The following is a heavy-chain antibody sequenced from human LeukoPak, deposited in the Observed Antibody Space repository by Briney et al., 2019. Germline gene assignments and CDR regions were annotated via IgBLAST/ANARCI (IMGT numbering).Heavy chain of an antibody. V-gene: IGHV4-39*07. Sequence: SETLSLTCTVSGGSISSSSYYWVWIRQPPGKGLEWIGSIYYSGSTYYNPSLKSRVTISVDTSKNQFSLKLSSVTAADTAVYYCARAVWEQLNTILFDPGGQGTLVTVSS. CDR2: IYYSGST. CDR1: GGSISSSSYY. D-gene: IGHD1-26*01. J-gene: IGHJ5*02. CDR3: ARAVWEQLNTILFDP.